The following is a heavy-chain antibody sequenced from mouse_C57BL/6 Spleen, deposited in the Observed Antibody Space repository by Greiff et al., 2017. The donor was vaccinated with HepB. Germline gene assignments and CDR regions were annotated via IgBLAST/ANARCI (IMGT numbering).Heavy chain of an antibody. D-gene: IGHD1-1*01. J-gene: IGHJ1*03. Sequence: VQLQQSGPELVKPGASVKLSCKASGYTFTSYDINWVKQRPGQGLEWIGEIDPSDSYTNYNQKFKGKSTLTVDKSSSTAYMQLSSLTSEDSAVYYCARSYYGSSYGYFDVWGTGTTVTVSS. CDR1: GYTFTSYD. CDR2: IDPSDSYT. CDR3: ARSYYGSSYGYFDV. V-gene: IGHV1-69*01.